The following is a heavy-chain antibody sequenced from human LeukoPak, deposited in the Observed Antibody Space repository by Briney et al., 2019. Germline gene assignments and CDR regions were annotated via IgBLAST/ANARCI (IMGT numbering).Heavy chain of an antibody. CDR1: GFSLSGGAAA. J-gene: IGHJ4*02. D-gene: IGHD2-8*01. Sequence: KVSGPTLVNPTQTLTLTCTFSGFSLSGGAAAVGWIRQPPGKALEWLTHVYWNDDKRYSPSLKSRLTITKDASKNQVVLTVTNMDPVDTGTYYCAHLNAVKWYYYDHWGQGILVTVSS. V-gene: IGHV2-5*01. CDR2: VYWNDDK. CDR3: AHLNAVKWYYYDH.